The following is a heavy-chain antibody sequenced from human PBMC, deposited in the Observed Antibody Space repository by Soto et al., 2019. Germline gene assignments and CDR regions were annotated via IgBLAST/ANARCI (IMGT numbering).Heavy chain of an antibody. J-gene: IGHJ6*02. CDR1: GFPFRIFP. CDR3: AREDSTRADDNYYYYGMDV. D-gene: IGHD2-2*01. V-gene: IGHV3-30-3*01. Sequence: GGSLRLSCAASGFPFRIFPMHWVRQAPGKGLEWVAVLSSDGSDTNYADSVKGRFTVSRDNSKNTLYLQMNSLRIEDTAVYYCAREDSTRADDNYYYYGMDVWGQGTTVTVS. CDR2: LSSDGSDT.